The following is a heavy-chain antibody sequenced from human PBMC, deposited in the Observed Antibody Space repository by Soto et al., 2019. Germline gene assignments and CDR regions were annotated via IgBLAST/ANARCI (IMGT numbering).Heavy chain of an antibody. V-gene: IGHV1-69*06. CDR3: ASTNYYDSSGYMKYYFDY. D-gene: IGHD3-22*01. CDR2: IIPIYVSA. Sequence: SVKVSCKASGGSFSTYTLNWVRQAPGQGLEWMGGIIPIYVSANYAQKFQGRVTITADKSTSTAYMELSSLRSEDTAVYYCASTNYYDSSGYMKYYFDYWGQGTLVTVS. CDR1: GGSFSTYT. J-gene: IGHJ4*02.